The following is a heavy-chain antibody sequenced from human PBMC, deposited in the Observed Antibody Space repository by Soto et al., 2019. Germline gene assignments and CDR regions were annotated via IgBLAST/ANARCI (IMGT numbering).Heavy chain of an antibody. CDR1: GGTFSSYA. D-gene: IGHD2-2*01. CDR3: ARDRNPGYCSSTSCEGGYGSFDY. V-gene: IGHV1-69*13. Sequence: VASVKVSCKASGGTFSSYAISWVRQAPGQGLEWMGGIIPIFGTADYAQKFQGRVTITADESTSTAYMELSSLRSEDTAVYYCARDRNPGYCSSTSCEGGYGSFDYWGQGTLVTVSS. J-gene: IGHJ4*02. CDR2: IIPIFGTA.